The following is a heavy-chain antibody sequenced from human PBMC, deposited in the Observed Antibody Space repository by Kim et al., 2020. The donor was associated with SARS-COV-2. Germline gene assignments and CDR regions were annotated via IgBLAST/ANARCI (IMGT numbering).Heavy chain of an antibody. J-gene: IGHJ2*01. CDR2: IYYSGST. CDR1: GGSISSGGYY. CDR3: AGRHLYHGLRWDWYFDL. V-gene: IGHV4-31*03. Sequence: SETLSLTYTVSGGSISSGGYYWSWIRQHPGKGLECIGYIYYSGSTYYNPSLKSRVTITVETSKNQFSLQQSSVTAADTAVYYCAGRHLYHGLRWDWYFDLWGRGTLVTVSS. D-gene: IGHD4-17*01.